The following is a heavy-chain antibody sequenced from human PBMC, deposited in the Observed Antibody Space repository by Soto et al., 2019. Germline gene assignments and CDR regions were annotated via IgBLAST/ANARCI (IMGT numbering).Heavy chain of an antibody. CDR3: ARDFSMVVVAPGC. CDR2: INPSGDT. CDR1: GDTFTIYY. D-gene: IGHD3-22*01. Sequence: ASVNVSCKASGDTFTIYYMHWVRQAPGQGLEWMGIINPSGDTSYAQKFQGRVTMTRDTSASTAYMELSSLRSEDTAVYYCARDFSMVVVAPGCWGQGTLVTVSS. J-gene: IGHJ4*02. V-gene: IGHV1-46*01.